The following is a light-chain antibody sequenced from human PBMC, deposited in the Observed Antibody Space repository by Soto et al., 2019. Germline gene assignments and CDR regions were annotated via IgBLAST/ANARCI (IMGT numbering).Light chain of an antibody. CDR2: SSN. Sequence: QSVLTQPPSASTTPGQKVTISCSGSNANIGNNKVNWYQQLPGTAPKLLIYSSNQRPSGVPDRFSGSKAGTSASLAISGLQSEDEANYYCATWDDSLHGDVFGAGTKVTVL. CDR3: ATWDDSLHGDV. CDR1: NANIGNNK. J-gene: IGLJ1*01. V-gene: IGLV1-44*01.